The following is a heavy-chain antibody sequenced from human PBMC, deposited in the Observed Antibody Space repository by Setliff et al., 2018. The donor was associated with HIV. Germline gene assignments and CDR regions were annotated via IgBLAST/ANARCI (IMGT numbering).Heavy chain of an antibody. CDR2: INYDVSYE. CDR1: GFSFSSWC. CDR3: ARGGFNHAFDI. D-gene: IGHD2-15*01. V-gene: IGHV3-33*08. J-gene: IGHJ3*02. Sequence: GGSLRLSCAASGFSFSSWCMNWVRQAPGKGLEWVAFINYDVSYEHYADSVKGRFTISRDNAKSTVYLQMGSLSADDTAVYYCARGGFNHAFDIWGQGTMVTVSS.